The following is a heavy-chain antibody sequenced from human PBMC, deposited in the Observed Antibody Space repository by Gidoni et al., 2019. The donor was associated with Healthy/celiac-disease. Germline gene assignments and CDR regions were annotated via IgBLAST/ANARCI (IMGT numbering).Heavy chain of an antibody. CDR2: ISYDGSNK. CDR1: GFTFSSYA. D-gene: IGHD3-22*01. V-gene: IGHV3-30-3*01. Sequence: QVQLVESGGGVVQPGRSLRLSCAASGFTFSSYAMHWVRQAPGKGLEGVAVISYDGSNKYYADSVKGRFTISRDNSKNTLYLQMNSLRAEDTAVYYCARDSYLYDSSGPPSHWGQGTLVTVSS. CDR3: ARDSYLYDSSGPPSH. J-gene: IGHJ4*02.